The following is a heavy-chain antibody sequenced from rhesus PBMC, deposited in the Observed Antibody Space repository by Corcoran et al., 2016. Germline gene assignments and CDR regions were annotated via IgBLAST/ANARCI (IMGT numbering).Heavy chain of an antibody. Sequence: QVQLQESGPGLVKPSETLSLTCAVSGGSFSSYWWSWIRQPPGKRLEWIGEINGNSGSTNYNPSLKSRVTISKDASKNQFSLKLSSVTAADTAVYYCARYIATAFGYWGQGVLVTVSS. CDR3: ARYIATAFGY. D-gene: IGHD6-25*01. J-gene: IGHJ4*01. V-gene: IGHV4-80*01. CDR2: INGNSGST. CDR1: GGSFSSYW.